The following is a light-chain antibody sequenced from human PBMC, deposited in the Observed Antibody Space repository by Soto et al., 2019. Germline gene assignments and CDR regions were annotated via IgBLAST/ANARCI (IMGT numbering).Light chain of an antibody. V-gene: IGKV3-11*01. Sequence: EIVLTQSPATLSLSPGERDTLSSRASQSVSSYLAWYQQKPGQAPRLLIYDASNRATGIPARFSGSGSGTDFTLTISSLEPEDFAVYYCQQRSNWPPITFCQGPRLEIK. CDR2: DAS. CDR1: QSVSSY. J-gene: IGKJ5*01. CDR3: QQRSNWPPIT.